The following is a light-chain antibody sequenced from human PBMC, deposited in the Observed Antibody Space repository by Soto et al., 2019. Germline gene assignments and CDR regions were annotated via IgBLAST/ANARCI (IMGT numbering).Light chain of an antibody. V-gene: IGKV3-20*01. CDR1: QSVSSSY. CDR3: HLYGASPPT. CDR2: GAS. J-gene: IGKJ1*01. Sequence: EIVFTQSPGTLSLSPGERATLSCRASQSVSSSYLAWYQQKPGQAPRLLISGASGRATGIPDRFSASGSGTDFTLTISRLEPEDSAVFYCHLYGASPPTFGQGTKVDIK.